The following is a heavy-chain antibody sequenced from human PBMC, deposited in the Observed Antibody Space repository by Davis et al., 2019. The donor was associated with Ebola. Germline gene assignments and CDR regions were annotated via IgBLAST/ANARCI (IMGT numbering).Heavy chain of an antibody. Sequence: ASVKVSCKASGYTFTTYGISWVRQAPGQGLEWMGRIIPILGIANYAQKLQGRVTMTTDTSTSTAYMELRSLRSDDTAVYYCARTVGYAFDYWGQGTLVTVSS. CDR2: IIPILGIA. CDR3: ARTVGYAFDY. V-gene: IGHV1-18*01. D-gene: IGHD2-2*01. J-gene: IGHJ4*02. CDR1: GYTFTTYG.